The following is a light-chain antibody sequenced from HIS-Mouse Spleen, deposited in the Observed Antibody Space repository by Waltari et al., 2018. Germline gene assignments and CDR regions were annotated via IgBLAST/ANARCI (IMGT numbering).Light chain of an antibody. CDR1: ALPKQY. V-gene: IGLV3-25*03. Sequence: SYELTQPPSVSVSPGQTARITCSGDALPKQYAYWYQQKPGQGPVMVIDKDSERPSGLPERFSGSSSGTTVTLTISGVQAEDEADYYCQSADSSGTGWVFGGGTKLTVL. CDR2: KDS. CDR3: QSADSSGTGWV. J-gene: IGLJ3*02.